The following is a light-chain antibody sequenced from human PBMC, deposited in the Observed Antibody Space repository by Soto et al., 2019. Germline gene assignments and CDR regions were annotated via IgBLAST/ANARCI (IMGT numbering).Light chain of an antibody. CDR3: QQYDNWQWT. Sequence: EIVMTQSPATLSVSPGGRATLSCRASQTISGTLAWYQQKPGQAPRLLIHGASTRAPGFPARFSGSGSGTDFPLTIRSLQSEDFAVYYCQQYDNWQWTFGQGNKVEIQ. V-gene: IGKV3-15*01. J-gene: IGKJ1*01. CDR2: GAS. CDR1: QTISGT.